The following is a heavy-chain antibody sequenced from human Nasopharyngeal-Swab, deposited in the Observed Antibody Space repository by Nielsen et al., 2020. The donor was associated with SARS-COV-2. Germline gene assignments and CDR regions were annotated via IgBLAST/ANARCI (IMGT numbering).Heavy chain of an antibody. J-gene: IGHJ6*02. Sequence: SETLSLTCTVSGGSVSSCSYYWSWIRQPPGKGLEWIGYIYYSGSNNYNPSLKSRVTISVDTSKHQFSLKLSSVTAADTAVYYCARDQLATTHGAYGMDVWGQGTTVTVSS. D-gene: IGHD5-24*01. CDR3: ARDQLATTHGAYGMDV. CDR1: GGSVSSCSYY. CDR2: IYYSGSN. V-gene: IGHV4-61*01.